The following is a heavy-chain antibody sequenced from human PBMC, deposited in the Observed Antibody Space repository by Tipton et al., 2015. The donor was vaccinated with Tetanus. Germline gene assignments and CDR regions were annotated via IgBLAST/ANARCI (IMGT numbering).Heavy chain of an antibody. CDR2: IYYTGST. J-gene: IGHJ4*02. CDR1: GGSVSSGTYY. CDR3: ARRAGTSRFDY. Sequence: TLSLTCNVSGGSVSSGTYYWSWIRQPPGKGLEWIGYIYYTGSTNYNPSLKSRVTISIDTSKNQLSLKLSSVTAADTAVYCCARRAGTSRFDYWGQGTLVTVSS. D-gene: IGHD1-7*01. V-gene: IGHV4-61*01.